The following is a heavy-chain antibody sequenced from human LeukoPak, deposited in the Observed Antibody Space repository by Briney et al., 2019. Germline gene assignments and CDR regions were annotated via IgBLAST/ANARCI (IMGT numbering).Heavy chain of an antibody. CDR2: IYYSGNT. J-gene: IGHJ4*02. CDR1: GGSVNRTDYY. Sequence: SETLSLTCTVSGGSVNRTDYYWGWIRQPPGRGLEWIGNIYYSGNTYYNPSLKSRVTISVDTSKNHFSLKLSSVTAADTAVYYCARHKGGSSEFDYWGQGTLVTVSS. CDR3: ARHKGGSSEFDY. V-gene: IGHV4-39*01. D-gene: IGHD1-26*01.